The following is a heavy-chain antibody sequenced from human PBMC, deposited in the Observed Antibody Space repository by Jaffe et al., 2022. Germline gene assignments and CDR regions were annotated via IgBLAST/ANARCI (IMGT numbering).Heavy chain of an antibody. J-gene: IGHJ4*02. CDR3: TRVVSYSSSWRYYFDY. CDR2: IRSKAYGGTT. Sequence: EVQLVESGGGLVQPGRSLRLSCTASGFTFGDYAMSWVRQAPGKGLEWVGFIRSKAYGGTTEYAASVKGRFTISRDDSKSIAYLQMNSLKTEDTAVYYCTRVVSYSSSWRYYFDYWGQGTLVTVSS. V-gene: IGHV3-49*04. D-gene: IGHD6-13*01. CDR1: GFTFGDYA.